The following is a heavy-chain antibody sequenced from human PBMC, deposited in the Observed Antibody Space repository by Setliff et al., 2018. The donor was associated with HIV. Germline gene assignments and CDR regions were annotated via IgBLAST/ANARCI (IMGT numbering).Heavy chain of an antibody. CDR2: ISASDVST. V-gene: IGHV3-23*01. D-gene: IGHD3-3*01. Sequence: PGGSLRLSCAASGFAFRSYAMTWVRQTPGKGLEWVSAISASDVSTYYIDSVKGRFTVSRDNSKNTLFLQMNNLRAGDTAVYYCARDVSWRVRTYIDYWGQGALVTVSS. CDR1: GFAFRSYA. J-gene: IGHJ4*02. CDR3: ARDVSWRVRTYIDY.